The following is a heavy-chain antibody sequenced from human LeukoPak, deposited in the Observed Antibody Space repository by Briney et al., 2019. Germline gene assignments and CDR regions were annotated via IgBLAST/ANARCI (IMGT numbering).Heavy chain of an antibody. CDR3: ARDAELAAFDP. Sequence: GGSLRLSCAASGFTFSSYWMSWVRQAPGKGLEWVANIKQDGSEKYYVDSVKGRFTISRDNAKSSLYMQMNSLRAEDTAVYYCARDAELAAFDPWGQGTLVTVSS. CDR2: IKQDGSEK. D-gene: IGHD6-6*01. CDR1: GFTFSSYW. J-gene: IGHJ5*02. V-gene: IGHV3-7*01.